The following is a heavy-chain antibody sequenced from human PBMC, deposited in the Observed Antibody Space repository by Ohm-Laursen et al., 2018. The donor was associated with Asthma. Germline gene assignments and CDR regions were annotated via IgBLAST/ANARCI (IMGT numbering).Heavy chain of an antibody. D-gene: IGHD4-17*01. CDR2: IYHSGST. CDR1: GGSISSSNW. V-gene: IGHV4-4*02. J-gene: IGHJ4*02. CDR3: ARVDGDHFRTPLY. Sequence: SETLSLTCAVSGGSISSSNWWSWVRQPPGKGLEWIGEIYHSGSTNYNPSLQSRLIISVDTSKNQFSLNLNSVTAADTAVYYCARVDGDHFRTPLYWGQGALVTVSS.